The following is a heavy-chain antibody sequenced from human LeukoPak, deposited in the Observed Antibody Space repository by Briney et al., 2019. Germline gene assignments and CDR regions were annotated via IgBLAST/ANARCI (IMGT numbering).Heavy chain of an antibody. J-gene: IGHJ5*02. CDR1: GGSISSGDYY. V-gene: IGHV4-39*07. D-gene: IGHD2-21*01. Sequence: PSETLSLTCTVSGGSISSGDYYWSWIRQPPGKGLEWIGSIYYSGSTYYNPSLKSRVTISVDTSKNQFSLKLRYVTAADTAVYYCARDATYSPKGFDPWGQGTLVTVSS. CDR2: IYYSGST. CDR3: ARDATYSPKGFDP.